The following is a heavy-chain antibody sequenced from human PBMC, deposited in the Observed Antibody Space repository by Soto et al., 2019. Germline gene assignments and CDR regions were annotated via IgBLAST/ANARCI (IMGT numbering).Heavy chain of an antibody. J-gene: IGHJ6*02. CDR3: TAGTVGLTHYAMDV. CDR2: IKSKSIGGTT. V-gene: IGHV3-15*07. Sequence: EVQLVESGGGSVKPGESLRLSCVTSDFNFNNAWMNWVRQAPGKGLEWVGRIKSKSIGGTTDYAAPVKGRFTVSRDDSKTTLFLQMNSLKTEDTAVYYCTAGTVGLTHYAMDVWGRGTTVTVSS. D-gene: IGHD1-26*01. CDR1: DFNFNNAW.